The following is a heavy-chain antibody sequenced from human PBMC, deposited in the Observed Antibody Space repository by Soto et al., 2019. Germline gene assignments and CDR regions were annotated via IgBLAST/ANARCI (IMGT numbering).Heavy chain of an antibody. J-gene: IGHJ4*02. CDR2: INPSGGST. CDR1: GYTFTSYY. D-gene: IGHD5-12*01. Sequence: ASVKVSCKASGYTFTSYYMHWVRQAPGQGLEWMGIINPSGGSTSYAQKFQGRVTMTRDTSTSTVYMELSSLRSEDTAVYYCARVLGGYDLSGYYFGYWGRGTLVTVSS. CDR3: ARVLGGYDLSGYYFGY. V-gene: IGHV1-46*03.